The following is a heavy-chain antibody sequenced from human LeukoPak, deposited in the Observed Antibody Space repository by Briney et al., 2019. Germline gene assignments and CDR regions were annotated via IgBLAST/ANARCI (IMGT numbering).Heavy chain of an antibody. CDR3: ARPMNEYDSSGFFHY. Sequence: PGGSLRLSCAASGFSFSTYGLHWVRHTPGKGLEWVAFIRYDGSNEYYADSVKGRFTISGDNSKNTLHLQMNSLRVEDTAVYYCARPMNEYDSSGFFHYWGQGTLVTVSS. V-gene: IGHV3-30*02. J-gene: IGHJ4*02. D-gene: IGHD3-22*01. CDR1: GFSFSTYG. CDR2: IRYDGSNE.